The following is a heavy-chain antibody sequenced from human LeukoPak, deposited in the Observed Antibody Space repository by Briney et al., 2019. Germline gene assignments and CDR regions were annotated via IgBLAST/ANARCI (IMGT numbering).Heavy chain of an antibody. CDR1: GYSFTSYW. J-gene: IGHJ4*02. D-gene: IGHD3-22*01. CDR3: ARLSAVTMIVVVPRVGGEFDY. V-gene: IGHV5-51*01. CDR2: IYPGDSDT. Sequence: PGESLKISCKGSGYSFTSYWIGWVRQMPGKGLEWMGIIYPGDSDTRYSPSFQGQVTISADKSISTAYLQWSSLKASDTAMYYCARLSAVTMIVVVPRVGGEFDYWGQETLVTVSS.